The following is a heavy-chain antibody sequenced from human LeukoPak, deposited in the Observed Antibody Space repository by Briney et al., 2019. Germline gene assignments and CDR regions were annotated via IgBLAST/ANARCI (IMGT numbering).Heavy chain of an antibody. CDR1: GFTFSSYA. CDR3: AKYPGVFKYFDS. V-gene: IGHV3-23*01. J-gene: IGHJ4*02. Sequence: GGALRLSYAASGFTFSSYAMSWVRQAPGKGLEWVSAISGSGGSTYYADSVKGRFTISRDNSKNTLYLQMNSLRAEDTAVYYCAKYPGVFKYFDSWGQGTLVTVSS. CDR2: ISGSGGST. D-gene: IGHD3-3*01.